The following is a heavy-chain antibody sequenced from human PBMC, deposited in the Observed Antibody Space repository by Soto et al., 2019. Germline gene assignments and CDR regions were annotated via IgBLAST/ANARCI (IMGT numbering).Heavy chain of an antibody. CDR3: ARDHLILPAHDFFYGSDV. CDR2: IPQDGVDG. Sequence: GGSLRLSCEVSGFTFSMYSMSWVRQGPGKGLEWVAKIPQDGVDGHYADSVKGRFTFSRDSGKNSLYLQLNNLRAEDTAVYYCARDHLILPAHDFFYGSDVWGRGATVTVSS. J-gene: IGHJ6*04. D-gene: IGHD2-21*02. CDR1: GFTFSMYS. V-gene: IGHV3-7*03.